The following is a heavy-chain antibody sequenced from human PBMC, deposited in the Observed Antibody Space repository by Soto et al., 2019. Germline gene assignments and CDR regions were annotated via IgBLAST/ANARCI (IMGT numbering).Heavy chain of an antibody. CDR3: ARGGGIYYDFWSGSTYYYYGLYV. Sequence: GGSLRLSCAASGFTFSSYWMSWVRQTPGRGLEWVASIKQDGSEKYSVDSVKGRFTISRDNDKNSLYLQMNSLRGEDTAVYYCARGGGIYYDFWSGSTYYYYGLYVWGQATTVTVSS. V-gene: IGHV3-7*03. J-gene: IGHJ6*02. CDR1: GFTFSSYW. CDR2: IKQDGSEK. D-gene: IGHD3-3*01.